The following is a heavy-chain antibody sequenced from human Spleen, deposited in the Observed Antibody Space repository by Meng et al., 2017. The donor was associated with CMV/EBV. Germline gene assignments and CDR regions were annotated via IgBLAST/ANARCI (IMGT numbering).Heavy chain of an antibody. CDR1: GFTFSSFR. J-gene: IGHJ6*02. Sequence: GESLKISCEASGFTFSSFRMNWVRQAPGKALEWVANINQDGSQRNYVDSVKGRFTISRDNAKNSMYLQMNSLRVEDTAVYYCGRDMDVWGQGTTVTVSS. CDR3: GRDMDV. V-gene: IGHV3-7*01. CDR2: INQDGSQR.